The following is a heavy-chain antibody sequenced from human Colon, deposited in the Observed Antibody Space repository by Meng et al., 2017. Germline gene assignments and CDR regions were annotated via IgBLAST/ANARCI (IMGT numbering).Heavy chain of an antibody. Sequence: QVQLVQSGAEVKKPGASVKVPCKASGYSVNNYGMHWVRQAPGQGLEWMGGIYVDSADAHFSQKIQGRATISRDTSASIVYLELSSLRSEDTAVYFCARDERGGPFYFKYWGQGTLVTVSS. CDR3: ARDERGGPFYFKY. CDR2: IYVDSADA. J-gene: IGHJ4*02. CDR1: GYSVNNYG. V-gene: IGHV1-3*01.